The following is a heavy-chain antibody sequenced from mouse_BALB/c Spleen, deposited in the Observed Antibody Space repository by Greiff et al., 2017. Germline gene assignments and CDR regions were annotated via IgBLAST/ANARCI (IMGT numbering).Heavy chain of an antibody. J-gene: IGHJ3*01. CDR2: INPYNDGT. CDR3: ASRDAPSGFAY. CDR1: GYTFTSYV. V-gene: IGHV1-14*01. Sequence: VQLQQSGPELVKPGASVKMSCKASGYTFTSYVMHWVKQKPGQGLEWIGYINPYNDGTKYNEKFKGKATLTSDNNSSTAYMVLSSLTSEDSAVYYCASRDAPSGFAYWGQGTLVTVSA.